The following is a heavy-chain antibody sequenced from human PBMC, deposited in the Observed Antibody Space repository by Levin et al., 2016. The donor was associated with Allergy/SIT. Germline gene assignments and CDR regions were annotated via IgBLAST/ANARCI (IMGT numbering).Heavy chain of an antibody. Sequence: SVKVSCKASGGTFSSYAISWVRQAPGQGLEWMGRIIPILGIANYAQKFQGRVTITADKSTSTAYMELSSLRSEDTAVYYCACRSVNYGMDVWGQGTTVTVSS. J-gene: IGHJ6*02. D-gene: IGHD4-23*01. CDR3: ACRSVNYGMDV. V-gene: IGHV1-69*04. CDR2: IIPILGIA. CDR1: GGTFSSYA.